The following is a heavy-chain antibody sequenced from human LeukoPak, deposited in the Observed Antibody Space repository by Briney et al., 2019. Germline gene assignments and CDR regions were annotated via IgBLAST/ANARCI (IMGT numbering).Heavy chain of an antibody. D-gene: IGHD6-19*01. J-gene: IGHJ4*02. CDR1: GGTFSSYA. CDR2: IIPIFGTA. Sequence: VASVKVSCKASGGTFSSYAISWVRQAPGQGLEWMGGIIPIFGTANYAQKFQGRVTITADESTSTAYMELSSLRSEDTAVYYCATNSYGGYSSGWYGGYWGQGTPVTVSS. V-gene: IGHV1-69*13. CDR3: ATNSYGGYSSGWYGGY.